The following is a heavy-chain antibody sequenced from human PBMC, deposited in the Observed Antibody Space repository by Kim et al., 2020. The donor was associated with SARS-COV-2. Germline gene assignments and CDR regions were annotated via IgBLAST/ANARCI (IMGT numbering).Heavy chain of an antibody. V-gene: IGHV3-73*01. CDR3: TRRGITGTPFGGMDV. Sequence: ASVKGRFTISRDDSKNTAYLQMNSLKTEDTAVYYCTRRGITGTPFGGMDVWGQGTTVTVSS. D-gene: IGHD1-7*01. J-gene: IGHJ6*02.